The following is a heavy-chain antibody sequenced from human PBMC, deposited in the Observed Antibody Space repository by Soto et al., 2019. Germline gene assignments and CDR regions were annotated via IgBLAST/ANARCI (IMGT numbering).Heavy chain of an antibody. V-gene: IGHV3-7*01. D-gene: IGHD2-2*01. CDR2: IKEDASEE. CDR1: GFTFSTYW. J-gene: IGHJ4*02. Sequence: EVQLVQSGGDLVQPGGSLRLSCVASGFTFSTYWMTWVRQAPGMGLEWVAGIKEDASEELYVDSVKGRFSVSRDNAKNSLYLQLNSLSAEDTAVYYCATAISSPFSNFDYWGQGSLVHVSS. CDR3: ATAISSPFSNFDY.